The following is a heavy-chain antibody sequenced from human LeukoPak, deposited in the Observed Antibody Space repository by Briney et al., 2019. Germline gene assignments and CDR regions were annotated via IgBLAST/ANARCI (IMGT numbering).Heavy chain of an antibody. V-gene: IGHV3-23*01. CDR3: AKGIAGSRPPFDY. Sequence: GRSLRLSCAASGFTFSSYAMSWVRQAPGKGLEWVSGISGSGGSTYYADSVKGRFTISRDNSKNTLYLQMNSLRAEDTAVHYCAKGIAGSRPPFDYWGQGTLVTVSS. CDR2: ISGSGGST. CDR1: GFTFSSYA. J-gene: IGHJ4*02.